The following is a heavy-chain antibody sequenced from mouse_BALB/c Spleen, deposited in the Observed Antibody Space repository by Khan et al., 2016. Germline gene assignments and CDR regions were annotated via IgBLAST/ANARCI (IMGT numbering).Heavy chain of an antibody. Sequence: VRLQQSGAELVKSGVTVKLSCTASGLNIKDTYMHWLKQWPEQGLEWSGRFDPPHGNTKYDPKFQGKASITADTSSIKAYLQRSSLTSEGTADYYCARMARKWGQGTTLTVSS. V-gene: IGHV14-3*02. CDR1: GLNIKDTY. CDR2: FDPPHGNT. CDR3: ARMARK. J-gene: IGHJ2*01.